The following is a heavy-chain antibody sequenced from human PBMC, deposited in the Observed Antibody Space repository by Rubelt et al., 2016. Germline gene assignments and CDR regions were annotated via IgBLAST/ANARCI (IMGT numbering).Heavy chain of an antibody. CDR1: GFTFSSYW. CDR3: TRDLPTYSSSSMFDY. CDR2: IKQDGSEK. D-gene: IGHD6-6*01. J-gene: IGHJ4*02. Sequence: EVQLVESGGGLVQPGGSLRLSCAASGFTFSSYWMSWVRQAPGKGLEWVATIKQDGSEKYYVDSVKCRFTISRDNAKNSLYLQMNSLRAEDTAVYYCTRDLPTYSSSSMFDYWGQGTLVTVSS. V-gene: IGHV3-7*04.